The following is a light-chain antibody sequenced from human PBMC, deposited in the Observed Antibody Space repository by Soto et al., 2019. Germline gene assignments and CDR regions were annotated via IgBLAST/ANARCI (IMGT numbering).Light chain of an antibody. CDR3: SSYTSSSPVI. CDR1: SSDVGGYNY. V-gene: IGLV2-14*03. J-gene: IGLJ2*01. CDR2: DVS. Sequence: QSALTQPASVSGSPGQSIAISCTGSSSDVGGYNYVSWYQQHSGKAPKLMIYDVSSRPSGVSDRFSGSKSGNTASLTISGLRAEDEAEYYCSSYTSSSPVIFGGGTKLTVL.